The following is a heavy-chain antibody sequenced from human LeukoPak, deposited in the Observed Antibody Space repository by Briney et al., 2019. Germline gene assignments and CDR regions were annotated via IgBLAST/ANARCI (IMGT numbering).Heavy chain of an antibody. CDR3: ARALDTSSSRYQPFEY. CDR1: GFILSSYW. D-gene: IGHD2-2*01. Sequence: GGSLRLSCAASGFILSSYWMSGVRLAPGKGGEGVANVKQEGSEKYYVDSVKGRFTISRDKGKNSLFLQMNSLGAEDTAVYYCARALDTSSSRYQPFEYWGQGTLVTVSS. V-gene: IGHV3-7*01. CDR2: VKQEGSEK. J-gene: IGHJ4*02.